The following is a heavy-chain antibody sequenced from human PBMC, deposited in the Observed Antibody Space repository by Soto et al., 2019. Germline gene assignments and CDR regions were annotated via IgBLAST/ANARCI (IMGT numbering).Heavy chain of an antibody. Sequence: QVQLVQSGAEVKKPGASVKVSCKASGYTFTSYGINWVRQAPGQGLEWMGWISAYNGNTNYAQKNQGRFTMTTDTSTSTAYMELSSLRSDDTAVYYCARVRYDILTGYDPHYYYGMDVWGQGTTVTVSS. V-gene: IGHV1-18*01. D-gene: IGHD3-9*01. J-gene: IGHJ6*02. CDR2: ISAYNGNT. CDR1: GYTFTSYG. CDR3: ARVRYDILTGYDPHYYYGMDV.